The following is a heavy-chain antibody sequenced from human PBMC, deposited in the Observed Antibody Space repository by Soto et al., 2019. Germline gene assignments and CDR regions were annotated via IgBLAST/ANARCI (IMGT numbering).Heavy chain of an antibody. J-gene: IGHJ4*02. V-gene: IGHV3-74*01. CDR1: GFTFSTYW. Sequence: EVQLVESGGGLVQPGGSLRLSCAASGFTFSTYWMHWVRQAPGKGLVWVSRLDNDGTNTRYADSVKGRFTVSRDNGKNTVYLQMDSLRAEDTAVYYCAGDGGSYFDYWGQGTLVTVSS. D-gene: IGHD3-16*01. CDR3: AGDGGSYFDY. CDR2: LDNDGTNT.